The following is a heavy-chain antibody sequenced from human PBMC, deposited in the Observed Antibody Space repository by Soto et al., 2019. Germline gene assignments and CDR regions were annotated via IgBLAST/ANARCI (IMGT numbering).Heavy chain of an antibody. V-gene: IGHV3-30*18. CDR3: AKDPVYYYGHNGH. D-gene: IGHD3-10*01. CDR2: ISYDGSNK. CDR1: GFTFSSYG. Sequence: GGSLRLSCAASGFTFSSYGMHWVRQAPGKGLEWVAVISYDGSNKYYADNVKGRFTISRDNSKNTLYLQLNSLRAEDMAVYYCAKDPVYYYGHNGHWGQGTLVTVSS. J-gene: IGHJ4*02.